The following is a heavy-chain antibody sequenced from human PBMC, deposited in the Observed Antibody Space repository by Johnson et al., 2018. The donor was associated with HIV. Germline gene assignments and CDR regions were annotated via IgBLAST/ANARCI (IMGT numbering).Heavy chain of an antibody. V-gene: IGHV3-30*18. Sequence: QVQLVESGGGLVKPGGSLRLSCAASGFTFSDYYMSWIRQAPGKGLEWVAVISYDGTKIHYTDSVTGRFTISRDNSKNTLYLQMNSLGVEDTAVYYCAKDRGSPGIPAAFDIWGQGTMVTVSS. CDR2: ISYDGTKI. CDR3: AKDRGSPGIPAAFDI. D-gene: IGHD3-10*01. CDR1: GFTFSDYY. J-gene: IGHJ3*02.